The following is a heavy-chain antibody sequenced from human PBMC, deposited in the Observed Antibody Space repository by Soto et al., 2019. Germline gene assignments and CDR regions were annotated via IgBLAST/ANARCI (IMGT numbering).Heavy chain of an antibody. D-gene: IGHD3-10*01. Sequence: EVQLVESGGGLVQPVGSLRLSCSASGLIFSSYAMNWVRQAPGKGLQYVSALTTNGGITYYGDSVKGRCTISRDNSKNTLYLQITSRRFEDTAVYYCVMMKTRSVGLDVWGQGTTVTVSS. CDR3: VMMKTRSVGLDV. CDR1: GLIFSSYA. CDR2: LTTNGGIT. J-gene: IGHJ6*02. V-gene: IGHV3-64D*06.